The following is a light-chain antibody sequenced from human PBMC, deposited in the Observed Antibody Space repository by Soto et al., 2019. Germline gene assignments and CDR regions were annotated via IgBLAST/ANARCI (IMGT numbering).Light chain of an antibody. V-gene: IGKV3-11*01. Sequence: EIVLTQSPATRSLSPGEIATLSCRASQSVKTFLVWYQQRPGQAPRLLIHDASHRAAGSPARFSGSGFGTDFTLTISSLEPEDAAVYYCQQRSNWPPITFGQGTRLEIK. CDR2: DAS. CDR3: QQRSNWPPIT. CDR1: QSVKTF. J-gene: IGKJ5*01.